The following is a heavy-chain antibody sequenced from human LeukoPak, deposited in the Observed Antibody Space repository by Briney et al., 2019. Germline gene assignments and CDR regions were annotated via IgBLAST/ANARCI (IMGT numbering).Heavy chain of an antibody. V-gene: IGHV3-23*01. J-gene: IGHJ4*02. CDR1: GFTFSSYA. CDR3: AKDIRYFDWLLPYFDY. Sequence: GGSLRLSCAASGFTFSSYAMSWVRQAPGKGLEWVSAISGSGGSTYYADSVKGRFTISRDNSKNTLYLQMNSPRAEDTAVYYCAKDIRYFDWLLPYFDYWGQGTLVTVSS. CDR2: ISGSGGST. D-gene: IGHD3-9*01.